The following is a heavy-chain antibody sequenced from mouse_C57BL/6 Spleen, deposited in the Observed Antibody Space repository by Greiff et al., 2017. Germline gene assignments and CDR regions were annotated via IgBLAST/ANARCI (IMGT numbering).Heavy chain of an antibody. CDR3: ARVAAVVAEGFSY. Sequence: EVQLVESGGGLVKPGGSLKLSCAASGFTFSSYAMSWVRQTPEKRLEWVATISDGGSYTYYPDNVKGRFPITRDNAKNNLYLQMSQLKSEDTAMYNCARVAAVVAEGFSYWGQGTLVTFSA. V-gene: IGHV5-4*01. CDR1: GFTFSSYA. CDR2: ISDGGSYT. D-gene: IGHD1-1*01. J-gene: IGHJ3*01.